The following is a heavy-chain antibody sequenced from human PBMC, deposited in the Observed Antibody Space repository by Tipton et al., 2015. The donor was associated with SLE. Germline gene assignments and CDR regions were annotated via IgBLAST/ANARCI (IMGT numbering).Heavy chain of an antibody. D-gene: IGHD2-15*01. J-gene: IGHJ5*02. V-gene: IGHV4-39*01. CDR2: VYYSGTT. Sequence: TLSLTCIVSGETISSPSHYWAWIRQPPGKGLDWIGSVYYSGTTYYNPSLKSRVTISVDTSKNQFSLKLTSVTATDTAIHYCARNTGYCSGGSCFPWITWGQGTLVTVSS. CDR3: ARNTGYCSGGSCFPWIT. CDR1: GETISSPSHY.